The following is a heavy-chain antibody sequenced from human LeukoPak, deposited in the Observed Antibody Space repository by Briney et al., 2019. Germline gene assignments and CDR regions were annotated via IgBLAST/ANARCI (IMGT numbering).Heavy chain of an antibody. CDR1: GGSISSSSYY. CDR3: ARILGYCSGGSCRDY. CDR2: IYYSGST. Sequence: SETLSLTCTVSGGSISSSSYYWGWIRQPPGKGLEWIGSIYYSGSTYYNPSLKSRVTISVDTSKNQFSLKLSSVTAADTAVYYCARILGYCSGGSCRDYWGQGTLVTVSS. J-gene: IGHJ4*02. D-gene: IGHD2-15*01. V-gene: IGHV4-39*01.